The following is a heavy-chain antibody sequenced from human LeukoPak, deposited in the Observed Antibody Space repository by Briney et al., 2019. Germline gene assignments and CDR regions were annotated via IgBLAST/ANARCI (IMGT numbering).Heavy chain of an antibody. CDR1: GSPFTGYY. V-gene: IGHV1-2*02. Sequence: ASGKASCKPSGSPFTGYYMHWVGKAPGHGLGWLGWINPNSGGTNYAQKFQGRVTMTRDTSISTAYMELSRLRSDDTAVYYCAREGSLIVGATRDYFEYWGRGTLVTVSS. CDR3: AREGSLIVGATRDYFEY. CDR2: INPNSGGT. J-gene: IGHJ4*01. D-gene: IGHD1-26*01.